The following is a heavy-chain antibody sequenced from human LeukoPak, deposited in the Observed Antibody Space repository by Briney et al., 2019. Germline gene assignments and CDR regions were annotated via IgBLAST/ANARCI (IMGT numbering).Heavy chain of an antibody. V-gene: IGHV4-39*01. J-gene: IGHJ4*02. D-gene: IGHD2-15*01. CDR3: ASPLPAIPPTPEDF. CDR2: VAYNGHT. CDR1: GGSIGTNKHY. Sequence: SETLSLTCLVSGGSIGTNKHYWGWVRQSPGKGLEWIGSVAYNGHTYYNPSLKSRLSMSIDTSKNQFSLTLRSVTDADTGIYYCASPLPAIPPTPEDFWGQGTLVTLSS.